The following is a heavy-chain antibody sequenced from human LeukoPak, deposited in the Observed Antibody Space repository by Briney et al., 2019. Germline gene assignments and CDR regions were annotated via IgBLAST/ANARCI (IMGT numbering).Heavy chain of an antibody. CDR2: IYTSGST. CDR1: GGSISSGSYY. V-gene: IGHV4-61*02. Sequence: SQTLSLTCTVSGGSISSGSYYWSWIRQPAGKGLEWIGRIYTSGSTNYNPSLKSRVTISVDTSKNQFSLKLSSVTAADSAVYYCARDVGGVDYWGQGTLVTVSS. CDR3: ARDVGGVDY. D-gene: IGHD3-10*01. J-gene: IGHJ4*02.